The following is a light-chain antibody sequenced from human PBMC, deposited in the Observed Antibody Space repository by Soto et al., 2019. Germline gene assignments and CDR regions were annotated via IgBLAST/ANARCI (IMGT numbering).Light chain of an antibody. CDR3: SSYSGSSTNTVV. CDR2: QVS. Sequence: QSALTQPASVSGSPGQSITISCTGTSSDVGGYDYVSWYQQHPGKAPKLLISQVSNRPSGLSDRFSGSKSGNTASLTISGIQAECEADYYCSSYSGSSTNTVVFGGGTKLTVL. V-gene: IGLV2-14*01. J-gene: IGLJ2*01. CDR1: SSDVGGYDY.